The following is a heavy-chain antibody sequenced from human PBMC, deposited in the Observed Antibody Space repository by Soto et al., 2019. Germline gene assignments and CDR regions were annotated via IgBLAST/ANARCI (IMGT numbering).Heavy chain of an antibody. Sequence: ETLSLTCAVYGGSFSGYYWSWIRQPPGKGLEWIGEINHSGSTEYNPSLNRRVTISVDTCKNQFSLTLSSVTAADTAVYYCSRGPPRHYDFWSGYYPPHYYYYGMDVWGHGTTVTLSS. J-gene: IGHJ6*02. CDR2: INHSGST. V-gene: IGHV4-34*01. D-gene: IGHD3-3*01. CDR1: GGSFSGYY. CDR3: SRGPPRHYDFWSGYYPPHYYYYGMDV.